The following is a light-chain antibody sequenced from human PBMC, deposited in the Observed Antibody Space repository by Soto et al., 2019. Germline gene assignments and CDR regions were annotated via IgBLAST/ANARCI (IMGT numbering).Light chain of an antibody. Sequence: EIVLTQSPGTLSLSPGEIANLSCRASQGVTSGFLAWYQHTPGQAPRLLIYSASSRAAGIPDRFSGSGSGTDFTLIISRLEPEDFAVYYCQQHGSSPPTFGQGTKLVIK. V-gene: IGKV3-20*01. CDR3: QQHGSSPPT. CDR2: SAS. J-gene: IGKJ2*01. CDR1: QGVTSGF.